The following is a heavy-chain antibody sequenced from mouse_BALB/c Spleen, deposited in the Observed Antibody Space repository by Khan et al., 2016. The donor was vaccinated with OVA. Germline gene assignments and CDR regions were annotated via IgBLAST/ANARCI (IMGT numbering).Heavy chain of an antibody. D-gene: IGHD1-1*01. CDR3: ARFETTVADY. Sequence: QVQLKQSGPELVKPGASVKMSCKASGYTFTDYIISWVKQRTGQGLEWIGEIYPGSGTTHYNEKFKGKATLTADKSSNTAYMQLNSLTSEDSAIYFFARFETTVADYWGQGTTLTVSS. CDR2: IYPGSGTT. J-gene: IGHJ2*01. V-gene: IGHV1-77*01. CDR1: GYTFTDYI.